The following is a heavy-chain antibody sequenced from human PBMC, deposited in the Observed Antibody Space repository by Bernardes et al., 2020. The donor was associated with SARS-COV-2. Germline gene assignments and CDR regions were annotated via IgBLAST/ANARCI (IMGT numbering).Heavy chain of an antibody. V-gene: IGHV4-61*01. CDR3: ARGRVPGY. CDR1: GGSVRSGSGY. D-gene: IGHD3-3*01. Sequence: SETLSLTCTASGGSVRSGSGYWSWIRQPPGKGLEWIGSIYYSGSTNYNPSLKSRVTISLDTSKNQFSLKLSSMTAADTAVYYCARGRVPGYWGQGTQVTVST. J-gene: IGHJ4*02. CDR2: IYYSGST.